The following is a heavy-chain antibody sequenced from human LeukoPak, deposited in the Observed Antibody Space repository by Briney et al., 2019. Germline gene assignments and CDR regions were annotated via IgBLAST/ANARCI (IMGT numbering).Heavy chain of an antibody. Sequence: SVKVSCKASGGTFSSYAISWVRQAPGQGLEWMGRIIPIFGIANYAQKFQGRVTITAEKSTSTAYMELSSLRSEDTAVYYCAMAGYCSSTSCYTGSGPYYYYGMDVWGQGTTVTVSS. J-gene: IGHJ6*02. CDR3: AMAGYCSSTSCYTGSGPYYYYGMDV. V-gene: IGHV1-69*04. CDR1: GGTFSSYA. D-gene: IGHD2-2*02. CDR2: IIPIFGIA.